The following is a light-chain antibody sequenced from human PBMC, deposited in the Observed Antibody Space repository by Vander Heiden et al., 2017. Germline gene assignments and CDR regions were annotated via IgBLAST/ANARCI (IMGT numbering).Light chain of an antibody. CDR3: QQYNSYWT. Sequence: DIQLTQSPSTLSASVGNRLTTTCRASQSISSWLAWYQQKPGKAPKLLIYKASSVESGVPSRFSGSGSGTEFTLTISSLQPDDFATYYCQQYNSYWTFGQGTKVEIK. CDR1: QSISSW. CDR2: KAS. J-gene: IGKJ1*01. V-gene: IGKV1-5*03.